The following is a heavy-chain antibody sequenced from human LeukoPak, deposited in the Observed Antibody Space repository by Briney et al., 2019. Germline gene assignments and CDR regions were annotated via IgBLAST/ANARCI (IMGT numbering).Heavy chain of an antibody. V-gene: IGHV1-2*02. J-gene: IGHJ4*02. D-gene: IGHD3-22*01. CDR1: GYTFTGYY. CDR3: AICYYDSSGYYWDFDY. Sequence: GASVKVSCKASGYTFTGYYMHWVRQAPGQGLEWMGWINPNSGGTNYAQKFQGRVTMTRDTSISTAYMELSRLRSDDTAVYYCAICYYDSSGYYWDFDYWGQGTLVTVSS. CDR2: INPNSGGT.